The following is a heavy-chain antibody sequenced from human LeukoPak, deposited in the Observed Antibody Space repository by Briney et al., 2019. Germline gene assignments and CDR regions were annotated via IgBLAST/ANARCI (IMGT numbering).Heavy chain of an antibody. CDR1: GGTFSSYA. CDR2: IIPIFGTA. CDR3: ARTEGGYDWGGIDY. D-gene: IGHD5-12*01. Sequence: GASVKVSCKASGGTFSSYAISWVRQAPGQGLEWMGGIIPIFGTANYAQKFQGRVTITADKSTSTAYMELSSLRSEDTAVYYCARTEGGYDWGGIDYWGQGTLVTVSS. V-gene: IGHV1-69*06. J-gene: IGHJ4*02.